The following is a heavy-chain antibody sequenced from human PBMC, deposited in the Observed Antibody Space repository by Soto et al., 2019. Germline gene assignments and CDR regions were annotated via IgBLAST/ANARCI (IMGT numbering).Heavy chain of an antibody. CDR1: GGSFSGYY. J-gene: IGHJ4*02. D-gene: IGHD3-22*01. V-gene: IGHV4-34*01. CDR2: INHSGST. CDR3: ARGKLYYYDRPFDY. Sequence: PSETLSLTCAVYGGSFSGYYWSWIRQPPGKGLEWIGEINHSGSTKYNPSLKSRVTISVDTSKNQFSLKLSSVTAADTAVYYCARGKLYYYDRPFDYWGQGTLVTVSS.